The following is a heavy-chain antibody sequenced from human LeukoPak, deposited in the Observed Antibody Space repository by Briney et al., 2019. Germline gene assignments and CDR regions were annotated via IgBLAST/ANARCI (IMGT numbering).Heavy chain of an antibody. V-gene: IGHV3-66*01. CDR1: GFTVSSNY. Sequence: GGSLRLSCAASGFTVSSNYMSWVRQAPGKGLEWVSVIYSGGSTYYADSVKGRFTISRDNSKNTLYLQMGSLRAEDMAVYYCARGTQEYSGSYYAYWGQGTLVTVSS. CDR2: IYSGGST. D-gene: IGHD1-26*01. CDR3: ARGTQEYSGSYYAY. J-gene: IGHJ4*02.